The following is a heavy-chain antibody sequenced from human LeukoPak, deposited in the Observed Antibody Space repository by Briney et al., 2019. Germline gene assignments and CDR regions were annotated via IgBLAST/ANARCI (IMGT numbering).Heavy chain of an antibody. CDR3: ARDTYRFFDL. V-gene: IGHV3-7*01. J-gene: IGHJ2*01. CDR1: GFTFNTYW. CDR2: IKEDGSDK. Sequence: GGPLRLSCTASGFTFNTYWMGWVRQAPGKGLEWVADIKEDGSDKYSVDSVRGRFTISRDNTKNSLYLHMDSLRAEDTVVYYCARDTYRFFDLWGRGTLVTVSS.